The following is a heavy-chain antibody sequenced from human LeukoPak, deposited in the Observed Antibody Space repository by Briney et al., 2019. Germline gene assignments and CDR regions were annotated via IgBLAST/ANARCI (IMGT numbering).Heavy chain of an antibody. CDR3: ARDHGYGGNLDY. CDR1: GYSISSGYY. Sequence: PSETLSLTCTVSGYSISSGYYWGWIRQPPGKGLEWTGSIYHSGSTYYNPSLKSRVTISVDTSKNQFSLKLSSVTAADTAVYYCARDHGYGGNLDYWGQGTLVTVSS. V-gene: IGHV4-38-2*02. CDR2: IYHSGST. D-gene: IGHD4-23*01. J-gene: IGHJ4*02.